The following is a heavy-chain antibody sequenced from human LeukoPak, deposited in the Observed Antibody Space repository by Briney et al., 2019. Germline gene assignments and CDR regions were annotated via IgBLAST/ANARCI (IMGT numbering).Heavy chain of an antibody. J-gene: IGHJ3*02. CDR3: AKYYYDSSGYFLGTAFDI. D-gene: IGHD3-22*01. Sequence: PGGSLRLSCIASGFTSRSYWMTWVRQAPGKGLEWVSAISGSGGSTYYADSVKGRFTISRDNSKNTLYLQMNSLRAEDTAVYYCAKYYYDSSGYFLGTAFDIWGQGTMVTVSS. V-gene: IGHV3-23*01. CDR2: ISGSGGST. CDR1: GFTSRSYW.